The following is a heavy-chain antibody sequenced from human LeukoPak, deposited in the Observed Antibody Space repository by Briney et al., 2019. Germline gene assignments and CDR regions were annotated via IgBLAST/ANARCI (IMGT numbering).Heavy chain of an antibody. CDR2: IYPGDSDT. CDR1: GYRFTSYW. Sequence: GGSLKISFKGSGYRFTSYWIGWVRPMPGKGLEWMGIIYPGDSDTRYCPSFQGQVTISADKSISTAYLQWSSLKASDTAMYYCARPPVNYYDSSGYHWYFDLWGRGTLVTVSS. J-gene: IGHJ2*01. D-gene: IGHD3-22*01. CDR3: ARPPVNYYDSSGYHWYFDL. V-gene: IGHV5-51*01.